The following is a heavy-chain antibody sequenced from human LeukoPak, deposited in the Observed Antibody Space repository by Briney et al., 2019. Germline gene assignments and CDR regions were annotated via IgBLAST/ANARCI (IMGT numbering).Heavy chain of an antibody. V-gene: IGHV1-69*13. J-gene: IGHJ6*02. CDR3: ASVATILVSYYYYGMDV. Sequence: GASVKVSCKASGGTFSSYAISWVRQAPGQGLEWMGGIIPIFGTANYAQKFQGRVTITADESTSTAYMELSSLRSEDTAVYYCASVATILVSYYYYGMDVWGQGTTVTVSS. CDR1: GGTFSSYA. D-gene: IGHD5-12*01. CDR2: IIPIFGTA.